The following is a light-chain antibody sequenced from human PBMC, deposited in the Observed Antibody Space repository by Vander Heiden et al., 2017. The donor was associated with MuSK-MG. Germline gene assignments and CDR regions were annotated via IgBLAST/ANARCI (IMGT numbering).Light chain of an antibody. CDR1: QSISSY. CDR3: QQSDSTPLWT. V-gene: IGKV1-39*01. J-gene: IGKJ1*01. CDR2: AAS. Sequence: DIQMTQSPSSLSASVGDRVTITCRASQSISSYLNWYQQKPGKAPKLLIYAASSLQSGVPSRFSGSGYGTDFTLTISSRQPEDFAPYYCQQSDSTPLWTFGQGTKVEIK.